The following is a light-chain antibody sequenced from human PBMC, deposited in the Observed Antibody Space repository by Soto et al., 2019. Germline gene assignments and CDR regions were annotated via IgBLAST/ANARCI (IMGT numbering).Light chain of an antibody. CDR3: QQSYSPSRT. CDR1: QSIITY. J-gene: IGKJ1*01. V-gene: IGKV1-39*01. Sequence: DIQMTQSPASLSASVGDRVTITCRASQSIITYLNWYQQKPWKVPKLLIYAASSLQSGVPSRFSGSGSGTDFTLTVSSLQPEDFATYYCQQSYSPSRTFGQGTKVDI. CDR2: AAS.